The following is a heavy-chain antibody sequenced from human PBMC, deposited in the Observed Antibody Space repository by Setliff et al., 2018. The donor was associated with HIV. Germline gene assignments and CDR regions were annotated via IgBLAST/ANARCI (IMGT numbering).Heavy chain of an antibody. D-gene: IGHD3-10*01. CDR1: GYSFTSYW. CDR3: ASLPYYYGSGTNYGMDV. J-gene: IGHJ6*02. V-gene: IGHV5-51*01. Sequence: RGESLKISCKGSGYSFTSYWIGWVRQMPGKGLEWMGIIYPGDSDTRYSPSFQGQVTISADKSISTAYLQWSSLKASDTAMYYCASLPYYYGSGTNYGMDVWGQGTTVTAP. CDR2: IYPGDSDT.